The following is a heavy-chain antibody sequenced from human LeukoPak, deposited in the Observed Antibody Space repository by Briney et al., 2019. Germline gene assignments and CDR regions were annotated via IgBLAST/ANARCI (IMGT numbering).Heavy chain of an antibody. D-gene: IGHD3-3*01. CDR2: INSDGSTT. V-gene: IGHV3-74*01. CDR3: ARVGFLEWLPDYYYHGMDV. Sequence: GGSLRLSCAASGFTFSSYWMHWVRQAPGKGLVWVSRINSDGSTTTYADSVKGRFTISRDNAKNSLYLQMNSLRAEDTAVYYCARVGFLEWLPDYYYHGMDVWGQGTTVTVSS. J-gene: IGHJ6*02. CDR1: GFTFSSYW.